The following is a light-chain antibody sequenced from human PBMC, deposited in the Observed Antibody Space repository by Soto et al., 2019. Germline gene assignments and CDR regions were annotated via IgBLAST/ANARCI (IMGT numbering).Light chain of an antibody. V-gene: IGKV1-39*01. CDR1: QSISSY. CDR2: AAS. J-gene: IGKJ2*01. CDR3: QQSYSTPLYT. Sequence: DIQMTQSPSSLSASVGDRVTITCRASQSISSYLNWYQQKPGEAPKLLIYAASSLQSGVPSRFSGSGSGTDFTLTICSLQPDDFATYYCQQSYSTPLYTFGQGTKLEIK.